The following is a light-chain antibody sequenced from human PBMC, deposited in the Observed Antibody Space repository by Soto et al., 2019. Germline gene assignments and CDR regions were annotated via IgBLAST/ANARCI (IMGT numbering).Light chain of an antibody. CDR2: DVS. Sequence: QSALTQPASVSGSPGQSITISCTGTSSDVGGFNYVSWYQQHPGKATKLMIYDVSNRPSGVPNRSSGSKSGNTASLTISGLQAEDEADYYCTSYTSGSTLVLFGGGTKLTVL. J-gene: IGLJ2*01. V-gene: IGLV2-14*01. CDR3: TSYTSGSTLVL. CDR1: SSDVGGFNY.